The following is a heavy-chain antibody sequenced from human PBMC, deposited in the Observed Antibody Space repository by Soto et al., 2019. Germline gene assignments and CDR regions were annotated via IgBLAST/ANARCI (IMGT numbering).Heavy chain of an antibody. V-gene: IGHV3-33*01. Sequence: HPGGSLRLSCAASGFTFSSYGMHWVRQAPGKGLEWVAVIWYDGSNKYYADSVKGRFTISRDNSKNTLYLQMNSLRAEDTAVYYCAREGQLWSGDNWFDPWGQGTLVPVSS. J-gene: IGHJ5*02. CDR3: AREGQLWSGDNWFDP. D-gene: IGHD5-18*01. CDR2: IWYDGSNK. CDR1: GFTFSSYG.